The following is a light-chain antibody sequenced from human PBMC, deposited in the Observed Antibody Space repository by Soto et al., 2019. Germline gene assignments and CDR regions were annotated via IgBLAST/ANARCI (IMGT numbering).Light chain of an antibody. CDR2: EDN. CDR1: SGSIVNNY. Sequence: NFMLTQPHSVSESPGKTVSISCTRSSGSIVNNYVQWFQRRPGSAPTTVIYEDNQRPSGVPDRFSGSIDSSSNSASLTISGLKTEDEADYYCQSYDATNLVFGGGTKLTVL. V-gene: IGLV6-57*04. J-gene: IGLJ2*01. CDR3: QSYDATNLV.